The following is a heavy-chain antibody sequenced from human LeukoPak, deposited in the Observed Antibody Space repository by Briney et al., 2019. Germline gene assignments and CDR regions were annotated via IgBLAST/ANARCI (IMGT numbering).Heavy chain of an antibody. CDR3: TARNKGEAYYYRGMDV. J-gene: IGHJ6*02. D-gene: IGHD3-16*01. Sequence: TGGSLRLSCAASGFTFADAWMNWVRQAPGKGLEWVGRIKSKTDGGTTDYAAPVKGRFTISRDDSKNTLYLQMDSLKTEDTAGYCCTARNKGEAYYYRGMDVWGQGTTVTVSS. CDR1: GFTFADAW. CDR2: IKSKTDGGTT. V-gene: IGHV3-15*07.